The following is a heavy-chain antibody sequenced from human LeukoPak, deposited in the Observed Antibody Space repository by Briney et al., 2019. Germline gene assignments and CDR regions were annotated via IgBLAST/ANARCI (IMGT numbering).Heavy chain of an antibody. CDR2: IKQDGSEK. Sequence: GGSLRLSCAASGFIFTNYFMSWVRQAPGKGLEWVANIKQDGSEKYYVDSVKGRFTISRDNSRSTLYLQMNSLRPEDTAIYYCAREGYYGSGSPPSLYSDYWGQGTLVTVSS. D-gene: IGHD3-10*01. CDR3: AREGYYGSGSPPSLYSDY. J-gene: IGHJ4*02. CDR1: GFIFTNYF. V-gene: IGHV3-7*01.